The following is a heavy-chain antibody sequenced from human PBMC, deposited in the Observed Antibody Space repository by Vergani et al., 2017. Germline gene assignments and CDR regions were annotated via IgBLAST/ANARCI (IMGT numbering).Heavy chain of an antibody. CDR2: ISSSSSYI. CDR3: AKPPVAGTTWWGAFDI. J-gene: IGHJ3*02. CDR1: GFTFSSYS. Sequence: EVQLVESGGGLVKPGGSLRLSCAASGFTFSSYSMNWVRQAPGKGLEWVSSISSSSSYIYYADSVKGRFTISRDNSKNTLYLQMNSLRAEDTAVYYCAKPPVAGTTWWGAFDIWGQGTMVTVSS. D-gene: IGHD6-19*01. V-gene: IGHV3-21*01.